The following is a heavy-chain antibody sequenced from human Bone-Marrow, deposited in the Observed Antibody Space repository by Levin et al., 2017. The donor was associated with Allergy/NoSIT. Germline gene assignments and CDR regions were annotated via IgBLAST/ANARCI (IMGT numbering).Heavy chain of an antibody. CDR3: ARDLRYSSGSTGY. D-gene: IGHD6-19*01. V-gene: IGHV3-48*03. J-gene: IGHJ4*02. Sequence: GGSLRLSCAASGFSFSNYEMNWVRQAPGKGLEWVSYISSSGSTIDYSDSVKGRFTISRDNAKNSLFLQMNSLRAEDTAVYYCARDLRYSSGSTGYWGQGTLVTVSS. CDR2: ISSSGSTI. CDR1: GFSFSNYE.